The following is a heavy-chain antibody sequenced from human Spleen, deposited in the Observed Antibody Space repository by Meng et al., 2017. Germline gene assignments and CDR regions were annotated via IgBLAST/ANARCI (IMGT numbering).Heavy chain of an antibody. D-gene: IGHD6-13*01. CDR2: IHPGDSDT. Sequence: GESLKTPCKASGYSFTSYWIDWVRQMPGRGLKWMGIIHPGDSDTRYSPSFQGQVTISADRSISTAYLQWMSLKASDTAMYYCARLGSTWPWYFDLWGRGTLVTVSS. J-gene: IGHJ2*01. V-gene: IGHV5-51*01. CDR3: ARLGSTWPWYFDL. CDR1: GYSFTSYW.